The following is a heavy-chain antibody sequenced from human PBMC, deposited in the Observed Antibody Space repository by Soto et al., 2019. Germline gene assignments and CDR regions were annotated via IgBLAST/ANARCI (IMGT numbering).Heavy chain of an antibody. D-gene: IGHD3-10*01. CDR3: AKDILWFGELLNGFDY. CDR1: GFTFDDYA. CDR2: ISWNSGSI. Sequence: EVQLVESGGGLVQPGRSLRLSCAASGFTFDDYAMHWVRQAPGKGLEWVSGISWNSGSIGYADSVKGRFTISRDNAKNSLYLQMNSLRAEDTALYYCAKDILWFGELLNGFDYWGQGTLVTVSS. V-gene: IGHV3-9*01. J-gene: IGHJ4*02.